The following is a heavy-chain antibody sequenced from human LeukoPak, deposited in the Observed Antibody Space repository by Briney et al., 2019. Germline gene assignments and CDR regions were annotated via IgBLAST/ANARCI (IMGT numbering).Heavy chain of an antibody. V-gene: IGHV3-30*04. CDR3: AKGSLNSGWYYYYYMDV. D-gene: IGHD6-19*01. CDR1: GFTFSSYA. CDR2: ISYDGSNK. J-gene: IGHJ6*03. Sequence: PGGSLRLSCAASGFTFSSYAMHWVRQAPCKGLEWVAVISYDGSNKYYADSVKGRFTISRDNSKNTLYLQMNSLRAEDTAVYYCAKGSLNSGWYYYYYMDVWGKGTTVTVS.